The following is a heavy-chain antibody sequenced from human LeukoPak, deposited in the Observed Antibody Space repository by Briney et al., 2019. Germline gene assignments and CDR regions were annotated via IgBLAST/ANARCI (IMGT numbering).Heavy chain of an antibody. CDR3: ARDRVVVAAWVAFDI. V-gene: IGHV1-3*01. D-gene: IGHD2-15*01. CDR2: INAGNGNT. Sequence: ASVNVSCKASGYTFTSYAMHWVRQAPGQRLEWMGWINAGNGNTKYSQKFQGRVTITRDTSASTAYMELSSLRSEDTAVYYCARDRVVVAAWVAFDIWGQGTMVTVSS. J-gene: IGHJ3*02. CDR1: GYTFTSYA.